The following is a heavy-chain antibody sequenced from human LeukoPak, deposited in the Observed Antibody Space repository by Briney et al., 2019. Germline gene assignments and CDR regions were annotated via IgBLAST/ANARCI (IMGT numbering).Heavy chain of an antibody. CDR3: ARQALGYCSDGTCHADY. Sequence: GESLKISCKGSGYTFTTYWIGWVRQMPGKGLEWMGIIYPGDSDTRYSPSFQGQVTISADKSITTAYLQWSSLRASDTAMYYCARQALGYCSDGTCHADYWGQGTLVTVSS. D-gene: IGHD2-15*01. CDR1: GYTFTTYW. CDR2: IYPGDSDT. J-gene: IGHJ4*02. V-gene: IGHV5-51*01.